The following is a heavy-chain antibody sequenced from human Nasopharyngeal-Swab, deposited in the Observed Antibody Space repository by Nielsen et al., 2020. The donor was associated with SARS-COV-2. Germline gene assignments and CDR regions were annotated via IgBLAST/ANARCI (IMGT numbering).Heavy chain of an antibody. CDR1: GFTFSSYK. Sequence: GESLKISCAASGFTFSSYKMHWVRQAPGKGLEWVSYISSRGTGIYDADSVKGRFTISRDNAKNSLYLQMNSLRVEDTAIYYCARESSGDYTFDYWGQGTLVTVSS. J-gene: IGHJ4*02. CDR3: ARESSGDYTFDY. CDR2: ISSRGTGI. D-gene: IGHD3-3*01. V-gene: IGHV3-48*03.